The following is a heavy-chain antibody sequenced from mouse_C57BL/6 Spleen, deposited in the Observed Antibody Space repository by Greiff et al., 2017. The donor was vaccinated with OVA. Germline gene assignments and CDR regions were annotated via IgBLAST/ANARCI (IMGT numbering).Heavy chain of an antibody. CDR2: INPNNGGT. J-gene: IGHJ4*01. CDR3: ARGGSTGSYAMDY. CDR1: GYTFTDYN. D-gene: IGHD4-1*01. V-gene: IGHV1-22*01. Sequence: EVQLQQSGPELVKPGASVKMSCKASGYTFTDYNMHWVKQSHGKSLEWIGYINPNNGGTSYNQKFKGKATLTVNKSSSTAYMELRSLTSEDSAVYYCARGGSTGSYAMDYWGQGTSVTVSS.